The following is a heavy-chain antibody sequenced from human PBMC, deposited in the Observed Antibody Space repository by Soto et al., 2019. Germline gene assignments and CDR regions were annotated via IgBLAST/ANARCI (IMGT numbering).Heavy chain of an antibody. Sequence: GGSLRLSCAASGFTFSSYSMNWVRQAPGKGLEWVSYISSSSSTINYADFVKGRLTISRDNAKNSLYLQMNSLRAEDTAVYYCARVGIAVAGTGKFYYMDVWGKGTTVTVSS. V-gene: IGHV3-48*01. J-gene: IGHJ6*03. D-gene: IGHD6-19*01. CDR2: ISSSSSTI. CDR1: GFTFSSYS. CDR3: ARVGIAVAGTGKFYYMDV.